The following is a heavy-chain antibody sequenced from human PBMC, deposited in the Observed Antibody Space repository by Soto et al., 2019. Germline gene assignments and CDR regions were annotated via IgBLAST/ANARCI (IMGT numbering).Heavy chain of an antibody. CDR1: GFTFSAYW. V-gene: IGHV3-7*05. D-gene: IGHD1-26*01. J-gene: IGHJ4*02. CDR3: ARVPPASVGATSPDS. CDR2: IKPDGGEK. Sequence: EVQLVESGGGLVQPGGSLRLSCSASGFTFSAYWMSWVRQAPGKGPEWVANIKPDGGEKYYVDSVRGRFTISRDNAKNSLSLQMNSLTGEDTAVYFCARVPPASVGATSPDSWGQGTLVTVSS.